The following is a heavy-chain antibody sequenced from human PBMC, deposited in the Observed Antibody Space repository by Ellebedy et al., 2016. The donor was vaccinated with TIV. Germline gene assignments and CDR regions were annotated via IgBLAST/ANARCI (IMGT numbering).Heavy chain of an antibody. D-gene: IGHD6-19*01. J-gene: IGHJ6*02. CDR1: GFTFSDHY. CDR2: SRNKANSYTT. Sequence: GESLKISCAASGFTFSDHYMEWVRQAPGKGLEWVARSRNKANSYTTEYAASVKGRFTTSRDDSKNSLYLLMNSLRTEDTAVYYCARHPSVAGPGDVWGQGTTVTVSS. V-gene: IGHV3-72*01. CDR3: ARHPSVAGPGDV.